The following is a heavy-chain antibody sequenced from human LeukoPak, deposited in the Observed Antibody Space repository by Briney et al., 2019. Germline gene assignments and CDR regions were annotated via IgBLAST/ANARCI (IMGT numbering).Heavy chain of an antibody. V-gene: IGHV4-39*01. Sequence: SQTLSLTCAVSGGSISSGGYYWGWIRQPPGKGLEWVGSIYYSGSTYYNPSLKSRVTISVDTSKNQFSLKLSSVTAADTAVYYCARHPSMVRGVNVDYWGQGTLVTVSS. CDR1: GGSISSGGYY. J-gene: IGHJ4*02. CDR3: ARHPSMVRGVNVDY. D-gene: IGHD3-10*01. CDR2: IYYSGST.